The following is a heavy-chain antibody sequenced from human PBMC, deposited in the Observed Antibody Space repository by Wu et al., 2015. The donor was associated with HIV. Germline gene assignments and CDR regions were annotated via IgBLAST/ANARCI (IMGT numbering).Heavy chain of an antibody. D-gene: IGHD3-10*01. CDR2: ISAYNGNT. CDR1: GYTFTSYG. V-gene: IGHV1-18*01. Sequence: QVQLVQSGAEVKKPGASVKVSCKASGYTFTSYGISWVRQAPGQGLEWMGWISAYNGNTNYAQKLQGRVTMTTDTSTSTAYMELRSLTSDDTAVYYCAREGDLLVVRGVITPFDYWARERWSPSP. J-gene: IGHJ4*02. CDR3: AREGDLLVVRGVITPFDY.